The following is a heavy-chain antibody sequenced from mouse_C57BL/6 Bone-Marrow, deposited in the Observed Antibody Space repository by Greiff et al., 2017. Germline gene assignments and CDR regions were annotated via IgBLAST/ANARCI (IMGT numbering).Heavy chain of an antibody. D-gene: IGHD2-10*01. CDR1: GYTFTSYG. CDR3: ATTLLYCCAMDY. Sequence: QVQLQQSGAELARPGASVKLSCKASGYTFTSYGISWVKQRTGQGLEWIGEIYPRSGNTNYNEKFKGKATLTADKSSSTAYMALRSLTTEDSAVYFCATTLLYCCAMDYWGQGTSVTVSS. CDR2: IYPRSGNT. J-gene: IGHJ4*01. V-gene: IGHV1-81*01.